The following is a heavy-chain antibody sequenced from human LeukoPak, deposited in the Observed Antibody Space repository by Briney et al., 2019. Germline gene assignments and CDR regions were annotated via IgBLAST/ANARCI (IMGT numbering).Heavy chain of an antibody. J-gene: IGHJ3*02. D-gene: IGHD6-13*01. V-gene: IGHV4-39*01. Sequence: SETLSLTCTVSGGSISSSTYYWGWIRQPRGKGLDWIGSIYDSGSTYYNASLKSRVTISADTSKNQFSLKLSSVTAADTAVYYCARPLSGSSSWHGDAFDIWGQGKMVTVSS. CDR1: GGSISSSTYY. CDR3: ARPLSGSSSWHGDAFDI. CDR2: IYDSGST.